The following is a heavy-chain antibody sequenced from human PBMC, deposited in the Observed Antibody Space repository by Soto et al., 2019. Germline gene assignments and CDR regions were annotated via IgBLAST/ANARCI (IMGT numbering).Heavy chain of an antibody. D-gene: IGHD1-20*01. Sequence: QVQLQESGPGLVKPSQTLSLTCTVSGGSISSGGYYWSWIRQHPGKGLEWIGYIYYSGSTYYNPSLKSRVTISVDTSKNQFSLKLSSVTAADTAVYYCARVEGGITGTKKGRFDYWGQGTLVTVSS. CDR1: GGSISSGGYY. CDR3: ARVEGGITGTKKGRFDY. CDR2: IYYSGST. J-gene: IGHJ4*02. V-gene: IGHV4-31*03.